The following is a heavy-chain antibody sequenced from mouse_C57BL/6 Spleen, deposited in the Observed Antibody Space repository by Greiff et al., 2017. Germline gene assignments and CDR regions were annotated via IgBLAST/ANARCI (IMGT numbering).Heavy chain of an antibody. J-gene: IGHJ4*01. CDR1: GYTFTGYW. CDR2: ILPGSGST. D-gene: IGHD2-4*01. CDR3: ARDYDSCDYAMDY. Sequence: VQLQQSGAELMKPGASVTLSCTATGYTFTGYWIEWVKQWPGHGLEWIGEILPGSGSTNYNEKFKGKATFTADTSSHTAYMPLSSLTTEDSALYYCARDYDSCDYAMDYWGQGTSVTVSS. V-gene: IGHV1-9*01.